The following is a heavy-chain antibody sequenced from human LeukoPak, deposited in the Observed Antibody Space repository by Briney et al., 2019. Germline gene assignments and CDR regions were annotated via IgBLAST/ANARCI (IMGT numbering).Heavy chain of an antibody. Sequence: GGSLRLSCSASGFTFSTYAMRWVRQAPGKGLEYVSAISANGDNTYYADSVKGRFSISRDNSKNTLYLQMSSLRAEDTAVFYCVKVFWSGYYWGQGTLVTVSS. D-gene: IGHD3-3*01. J-gene: IGHJ4*02. CDR3: VKVFWSGYY. V-gene: IGHV3-64D*09. CDR2: ISANGDNT. CDR1: GFTFSTYA.